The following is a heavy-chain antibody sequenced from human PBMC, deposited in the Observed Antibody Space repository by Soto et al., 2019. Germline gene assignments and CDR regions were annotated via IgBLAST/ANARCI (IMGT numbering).Heavy chain of an antibody. D-gene: IGHD3-22*01. CDR1: GGSISSYY. J-gene: IGHJ4*02. CDR3: ARHGDYDSSGYRLPFDY. V-gene: IGHV4-59*08. Sequence: SETLSLTCTVSGGSISSYYWSWIRQPPGKGLEWIGYIYYSGSTNYNPSLKSRVTISVDTSKNQFSLKLSSVTAADTAVYYCARHGDYDSSGYRLPFDYWGQGTLVTVS. CDR2: IYYSGST.